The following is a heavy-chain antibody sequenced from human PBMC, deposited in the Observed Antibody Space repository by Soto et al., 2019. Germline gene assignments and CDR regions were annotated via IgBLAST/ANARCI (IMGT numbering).Heavy chain of an antibody. D-gene: IGHD6-13*01. CDR2: ISGSGGST. CDR1: GFTFSIYA. CDR3: AKDSSSWYPTQYYYGMDV. V-gene: IGHV3-23*01. J-gene: IGHJ6*02. Sequence: PGESLRLSCAASGFTFSIYAMSWVRQAPGKWLEWVSAISGSGGSTYYADSVKGRFTISRDNSKNTLYLQMNSLRAEDTAVYYCAKDSSSWYPTQYYYGMDVWGQGT.